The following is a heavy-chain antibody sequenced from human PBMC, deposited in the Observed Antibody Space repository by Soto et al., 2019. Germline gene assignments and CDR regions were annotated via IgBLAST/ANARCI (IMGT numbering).Heavy chain of an antibody. V-gene: IGHV4-30-4*01. Sequence: QVQLQESGLGLVKPSQTLSLTCTVSGGSISSGDYYWRGIRQPPGKGLEWIGDIYYSGRTYYTPSLKSRVTISVYTSKKQFSLKLSSVTAAETAVYYCARAEWELRTGLFWFDPWGPGMLVTVSS. J-gene: IGHJ5*02. CDR1: GGSISSGDYY. D-gene: IGHD1-26*01. CDR3: ARAEWELRTGLFWFDP. CDR2: IYYSGRT.